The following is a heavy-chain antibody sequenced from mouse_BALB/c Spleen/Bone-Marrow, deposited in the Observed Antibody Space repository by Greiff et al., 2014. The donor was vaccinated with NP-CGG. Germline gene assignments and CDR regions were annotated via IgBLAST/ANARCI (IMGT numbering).Heavy chain of an antibody. CDR2: IYPYSGGT. D-gene: IGHD4-1*01. CDR1: GYTFTDYN. J-gene: IGHJ3*01. CDR3: ARGDWDMAY. V-gene: IGHV1S29*02. Sequence: VQLQQPGAELVRPGASVKISCKASGYTFTDYNIYWVKQSPGKSLEWIGYIYPYSGGTGYNQKFKSKATLTVDNSSTTAYMELRSLTSEDSAVYYCARGDWDMAYWGQGTLVTVST.